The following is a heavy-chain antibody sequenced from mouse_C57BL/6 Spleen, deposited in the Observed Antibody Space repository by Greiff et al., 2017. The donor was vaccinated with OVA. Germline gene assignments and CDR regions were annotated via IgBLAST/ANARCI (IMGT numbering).Heavy chain of an antibody. D-gene: IGHD1-1*01. CDR1: GYTFTSYW. CDR2: IDPSDSYT. J-gene: IGHJ1*03. Sequence: QVQLQQSGAELVRPGTSVKLSCKASGYTFTSYWMHWVKQRPGQGLEWIGVIDPSDSYTNYNQKFKGKATLTVDTSSSTAYMQLSSLTSEDSAVYYCGGLSAYFDVWGTGTTVTVSS. CDR3: GGLSAYFDV. V-gene: IGHV1-59*01.